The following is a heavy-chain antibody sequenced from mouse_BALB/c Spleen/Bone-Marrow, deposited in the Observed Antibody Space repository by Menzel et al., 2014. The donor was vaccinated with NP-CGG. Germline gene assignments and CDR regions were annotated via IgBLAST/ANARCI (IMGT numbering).Heavy chain of an antibody. D-gene: IGHD2-3*01. V-gene: IGHV5-17*02. CDR2: ISTGSSTI. J-gene: IGHJ4*01. CDR1: GFTFSSFG. CDR3: ARSDGAMDY. Sequence: EVHLVESGGGLVRPGGSRKLSCAASGFTFSSFGMHWVRQAPEKGLEWVAYISTGSSTIYYADTVKGRFTISRDNPKNTLFLQMTSLRSEDTAMYYCARSDGAMDYWGQGTSVTVSS.